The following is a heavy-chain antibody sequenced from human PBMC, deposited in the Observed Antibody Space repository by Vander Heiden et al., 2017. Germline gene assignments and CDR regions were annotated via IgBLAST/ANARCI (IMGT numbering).Heavy chain of an antibody. CDR2: ISSSSSTI. J-gene: IGHJ4*02. V-gene: IGHV3-48*02. Sequence: EVQLVESGGGLVQPGGSLRLSCSASELTFSSYRRNWVRQAPGKGLEWVSYISSSSSTIYYADAVKGRFTISRDNAKNSLYLQMNSLRDEDTAVYYCAKRQGSSSWYDDYWGQGTLVTVSS. D-gene: IGHD6-13*01. CDR1: ELTFSSYR. CDR3: AKRQGSSSWYDDY.